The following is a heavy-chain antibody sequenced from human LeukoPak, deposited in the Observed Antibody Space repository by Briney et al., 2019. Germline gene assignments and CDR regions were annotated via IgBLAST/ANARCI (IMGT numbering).Heavy chain of an antibody. CDR1: GYTFTSYG. D-gene: IGHD6-13*01. J-gene: IGHJ4*02. CDR2: ISGYNGNT. CDR3: ARDNSSSTREN. Sequence: ASVKVSCKASGYTFTSYGISWVRQAPGQGLKWMGWISGYNGNTNYAQKFQGRVTMTTDTSTSTVYMELRSLRSDDTAVYYCARDNSSSTRENWGQGTQVTVSS. V-gene: IGHV1-18*01.